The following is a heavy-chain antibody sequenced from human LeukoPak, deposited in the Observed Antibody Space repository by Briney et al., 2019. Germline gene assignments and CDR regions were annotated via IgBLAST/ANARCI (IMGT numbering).Heavy chain of an antibody. D-gene: IGHD2-2*01. CDR1: GASISSCY. V-gene: IGHV4-4*07. J-gene: IGHJ4*02. Sequence: TLSLTCTAAGASISSCYWSWIRQPPGKGLEWIGRIYTSGSANYNPSLKSRVTISVDTSRNPFSLKLSSVTAEDTAVYYCAREELRGPRAYCSSTSCFRGYFDYWGQGTLVTVSS. CDR3: AREELRGPRAYCSSTSCFRGYFDY. CDR2: IYTSGSA.